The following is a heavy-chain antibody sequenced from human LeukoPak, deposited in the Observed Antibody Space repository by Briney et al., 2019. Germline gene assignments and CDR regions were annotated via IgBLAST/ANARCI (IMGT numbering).Heavy chain of an antibody. CDR1: GGSISSYY. Sequence: KSSETLSLTCTVSGGSISSYYWTWIRQPPGKGLEWIGYSYYSGSTNYNPSLKSRAIISVDTSKNQFSLKLSSVTAADTAVYYCARVQTALDWFDHWGQGTLVTVSS. V-gene: IGHV4-59*01. CDR2: SYYSGST. D-gene: IGHD2-21*02. J-gene: IGHJ5*02. CDR3: ARVQTALDWFDH.